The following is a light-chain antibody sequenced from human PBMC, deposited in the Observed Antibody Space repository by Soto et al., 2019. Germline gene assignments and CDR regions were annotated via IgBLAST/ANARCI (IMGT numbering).Light chain of an antibody. Sequence: EIVLTQSPGTLSLSPGERATLSCRASLTVSENYLAWYQQKAGQAPRLVIYGASSRATGIPDRFSASGSGTDFTLTISRLEPEDFAVYYCQQYSSAPLTFGQGTKVDIK. V-gene: IGKV3-20*01. CDR2: GAS. CDR3: QQYSSAPLT. CDR1: LTVSENY. J-gene: IGKJ1*01.